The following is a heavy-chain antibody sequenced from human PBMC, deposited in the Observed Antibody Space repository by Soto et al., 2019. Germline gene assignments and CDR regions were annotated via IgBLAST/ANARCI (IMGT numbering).Heavy chain of an antibody. CDR2: INTDGSST. D-gene: IGHD3-10*01. Sequence: EVQLVESGGGLVQPGGSLRLSCAVSGFTFSSFWMHWVRQAPGEGLVWVSRINTDGSSTSYADSVKGRFTISRDNAKNTLYLQMNSLRVEDTAMYYYAKRGVDTFCLSYWGQGTLVTVSS. CDR3: AKRGVDTFCLSY. V-gene: IGHV3-74*01. CDR1: GFTFSSFW. J-gene: IGHJ4*02.